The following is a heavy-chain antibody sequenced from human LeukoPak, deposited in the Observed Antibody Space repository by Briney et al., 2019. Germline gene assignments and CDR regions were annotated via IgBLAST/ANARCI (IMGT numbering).Heavy chain of an antibody. V-gene: IGHV4-30-4*08. Sequence: SETLSLTCTVSGGSISSGDYYWSWIRQPPGKGLEWIGYIYYSGSTYYNPSLKSRVTISVDTSKNQFSLKLSSVTAADTAVYYCARTRYNWNYGLTDYWGRGTLVTVSS. CDR2: IYYSGST. D-gene: IGHD1-7*01. CDR3: ARTRYNWNYGLTDY. CDR1: GGSISSGDYY. J-gene: IGHJ4*02.